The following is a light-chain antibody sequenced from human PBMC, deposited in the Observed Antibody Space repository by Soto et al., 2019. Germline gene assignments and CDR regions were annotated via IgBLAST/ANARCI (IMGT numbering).Light chain of an antibody. J-gene: IGLJ3*02. V-gene: IGLV2-11*01. CDR1: SSDVSAYDY. CDR3: CSYAGTYTLV. Sequence: QSALTQPRSVSGSPGQSVTISCTGTSSDVSAYDYVSWYQHRPGKPPKLMIYDLNKRPSGVPDRFSGSKSGNTASLTISGLQAEDEAAYYCCSYAGTYTLVFGGGTQLTVL. CDR2: DLN.